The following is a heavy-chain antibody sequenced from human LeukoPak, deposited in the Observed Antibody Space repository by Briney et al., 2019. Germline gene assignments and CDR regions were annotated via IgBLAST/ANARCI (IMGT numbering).Heavy chain of an antibody. D-gene: IGHD3-22*01. CDR2: INPSGGST. Sequence: ASVKVSCKASGYTFTSYYMHWVRQAPGQGLEWMGIINPSGGSTSYAQKFQGRVTMTRDTSTSTVYMELSSLRSEDTAVYYCASTYDDSSGYLTYFDYWGQGTLVTVSS. V-gene: IGHV1-46*01. CDR3: ASTYDDSSGYLTYFDY. J-gene: IGHJ4*02. CDR1: GYTFTSYY.